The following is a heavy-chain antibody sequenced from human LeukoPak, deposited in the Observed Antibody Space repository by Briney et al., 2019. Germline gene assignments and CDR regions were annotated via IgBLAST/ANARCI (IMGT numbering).Heavy chain of an antibody. V-gene: IGHV3-9*01. D-gene: IGHD1-26*01. CDR1: GFTFDNYA. CDR2: ISWNSGSI. CDR3: AKDISGATYYYYGMDV. J-gene: IGHJ6*02. Sequence: PGRSLRLSCAASGFTFDNYAMHWVRQAPGKGLGWVSGISWNSGSIGYADSVKGRFTISRDNAKNSLYLQMNSLRAEDTAFYYCAKDISGATYYYYGMDVWGQGTTVTVSS.